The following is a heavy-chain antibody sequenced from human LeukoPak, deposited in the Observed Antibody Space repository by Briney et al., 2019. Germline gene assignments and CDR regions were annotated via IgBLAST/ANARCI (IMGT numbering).Heavy chain of an antibody. V-gene: IGHV4-4*07. CDR2: IYTSGST. CDR3: ARDLRFLEWSYFGY. D-gene: IGHD3-3*01. CDR1: GGSISSYY. Sequence: PSETLSLTCTVSGGSISSYYWSWIRQPAGKELEWIGRIYTSGSTNYNPSLKSRVTMSVDTSKNQFSLKLSSVTAADTAVYYCARDLRFLEWSYFGYWGQGTLVTVSS. J-gene: IGHJ4*02.